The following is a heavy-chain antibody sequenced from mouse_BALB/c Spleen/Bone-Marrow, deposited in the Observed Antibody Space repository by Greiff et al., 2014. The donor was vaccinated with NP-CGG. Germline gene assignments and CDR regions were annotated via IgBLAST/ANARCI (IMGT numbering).Heavy chain of an antibody. D-gene: IGHD2-4*01. CDR2: INPSIDGT. Sequence: EVQLVQSGPELVKPGASVKMSCKASGYTFNNSDMHWVKQKPGQGLEWIGYINPSIDGTKYNEKFKGKATLTSDKSSSTAYMDLSTLSSEDSAVYYCARVDYYYDGTFSWFAYWGPGTLVTVSA. J-gene: IGHJ3*01. V-gene: IGHV1-14*01. CDR3: ARVDYYYDGTFSWFAY. CDR1: GYTFNNSD.